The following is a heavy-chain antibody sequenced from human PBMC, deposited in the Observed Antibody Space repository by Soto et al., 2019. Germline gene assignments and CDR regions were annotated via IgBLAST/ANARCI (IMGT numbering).Heavy chain of an antibody. D-gene: IGHD1-7*01. CDR2: ITNSGGHT. Sequence: GGSLRLSCGASGFTFKNSAMTWVRQAPGQGLEYVSSITNSGGHTFYANSVKGRFTISRDTFKNTLSLQMNSLRVEDTAVYYCVRGELRTRFDYWGQGTLVTVSS. V-gene: IGHV3-23*01. CDR1: GFTFKNSA. J-gene: IGHJ4*02. CDR3: VRGELRTRFDY.